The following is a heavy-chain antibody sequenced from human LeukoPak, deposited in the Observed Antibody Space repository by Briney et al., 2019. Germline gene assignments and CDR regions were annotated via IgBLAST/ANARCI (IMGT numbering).Heavy chain of an antibody. CDR1: GYTFTGYY. V-gene: IGHV1-2*02. D-gene: IGHD2-15*01. J-gene: IGHJ4*02. Sequence: ASVKVSCKASGYTFTGYYMHWVRQAPGQGLEWMGWINPNSGGTNYAQKFQGRVTMTRDTSISTAYMELSRLRSDDTAVYYCARDYCSGGSCYTLDYWGQGTLVTVSS. CDR2: INPNSGGT. CDR3: ARDYCSGGSCYTLDY.